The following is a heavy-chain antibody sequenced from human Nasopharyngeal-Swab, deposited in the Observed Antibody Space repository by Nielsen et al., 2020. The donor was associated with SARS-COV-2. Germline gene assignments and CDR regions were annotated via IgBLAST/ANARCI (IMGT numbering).Heavy chain of an antibody. Sequence: SETLSLTCTVSGGSISSGGYYWSWIRQHPGKGLEWIGYIYYSGSTYYNPSLKSRVTISVDTSKNQFSLKLSSVTAADTAVYYCARDGGAITMVRGVIPRGAFDIWGQGTMVTVSS. D-gene: IGHD3-10*01. V-gene: IGHV4-31*03. CDR2: IYYSGST. CDR1: GGSISSGGYY. J-gene: IGHJ3*02. CDR3: ARDGGAITMVRGVIPRGAFDI.